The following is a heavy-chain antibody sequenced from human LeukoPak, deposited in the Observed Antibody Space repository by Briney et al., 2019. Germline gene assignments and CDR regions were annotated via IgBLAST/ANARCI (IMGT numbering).Heavy chain of an antibody. CDR1: GYSISIAYY. D-gene: IGHD1-26*01. V-gene: IGHV4-38-2*02. Sequence: SETLSLTCTVSGYSISIAYYWGWIRQPPGRGLEWIGSTYHSGSTYYKPSLKSRVSISVDTSKNQFSLRLSSVTAADTAVYYCVRVGGSFDYFDYWGQGTLATVSS. J-gene: IGHJ4*02. CDR3: VRVGGSFDYFDY. CDR2: TYHSGST.